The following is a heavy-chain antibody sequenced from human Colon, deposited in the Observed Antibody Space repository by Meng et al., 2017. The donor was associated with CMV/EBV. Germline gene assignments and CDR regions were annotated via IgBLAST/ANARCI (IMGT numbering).Heavy chain of an antibody. V-gene: IGHV3-30*02. D-gene: IGHD2-21*02. CDR2: IWFDGSSK. CDR3: VKTGTAWQFDF. Sequence: QVSLGESGGGVVQLGGALILSCEAPGFTFSNYAMHWVRQAPGKGLEWVAFIWFDGSSKYYADSVKGRSTTSRDNSMNRLYLQVNSLRSEDTAVYYCVKTGTAWQFDFWGQGTLVTVSS. J-gene: IGHJ4*02. CDR1: GFTFSNYA.